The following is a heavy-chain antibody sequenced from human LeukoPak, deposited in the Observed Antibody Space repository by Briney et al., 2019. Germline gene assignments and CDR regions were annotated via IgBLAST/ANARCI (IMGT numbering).Heavy chain of an antibody. J-gene: IGHJ4*02. CDR2: IYYSGST. CDR1: GGSISSYY. CDR3: ARGVTIFGQLNV. D-gene: IGHD3-3*01. Sequence: KPSETLSLTCTVSGGSISSYYWSWIRQPPGKGLEWIGYIYYSGSTNYNPSLESRVTISADTSKNQVSLKLSSVTAADTAVYYCARGVTIFGQLNVWGQGTLVTVSS. V-gene: IGHV4-59*01.